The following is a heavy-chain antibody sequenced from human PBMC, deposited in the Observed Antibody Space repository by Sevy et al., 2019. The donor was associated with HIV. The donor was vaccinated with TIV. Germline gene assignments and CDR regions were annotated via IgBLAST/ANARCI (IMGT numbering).Heavy chain of an antibody. V-gene: IGHV3-21*01. CDR2: ISSTSNYI. CDR1: GFTFSTYS. D-gene: IGHD3-3*01. J-gene: IGHJ2*01. Sequence: GGSLRLSCAASGFTFSTYSMNWVRQAPGRGLEWVSSISSTSNYIYHADSVKGHFTISRDNAKNSLYLQMNSLRAEDTAVFYCARGYDFWSGYYTPDWYFDLWGRGTLVTDSS. CDR3: ARGYDFWSGYYTPDWYFDL.